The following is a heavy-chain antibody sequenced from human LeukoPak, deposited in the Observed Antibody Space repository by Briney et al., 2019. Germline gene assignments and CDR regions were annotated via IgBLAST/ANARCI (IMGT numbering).Heavy chain of an antibody. CDR1: GFTFSNAW. D-gene: IGHD6-19*01. CDR3: TTDWAVAALGY. J-gene: IGHJ4*02. V-gene: IGHV3-15*01. Sequence: GGSLRLSCAASGFTFSNAWMSWVRQAPGKGLEWVGRIKGKTDGGTTDYAAPVKGRFTISRDDSKHTLYLQMNSLKTEDTAVYYCTTDWAVAALGYWGQGTLVTVSS. CDR2: IKGKTDGGTT.